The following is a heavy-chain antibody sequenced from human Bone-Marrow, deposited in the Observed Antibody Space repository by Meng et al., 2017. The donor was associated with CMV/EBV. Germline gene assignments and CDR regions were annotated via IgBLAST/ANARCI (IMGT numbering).Heavy chain of an antibody. D-gene: IGHD4-23*01. Sequence: SETLSPTCTVSGGSISSHYWSWIRQPPGKGLDWIGYIYYSGSSNYNPSLKSRVTISVDTSKNQFSLKLSSVTAADTAMYYCAASIYGGNSVNYWGQGTLVTVSS. V-gene: IGHV4-59*11. J-gene: IGHJ4*02. CDR3: AASIYGGNSVNY. CDR1: GGSISSHY. CDR2: IYYSGSS.